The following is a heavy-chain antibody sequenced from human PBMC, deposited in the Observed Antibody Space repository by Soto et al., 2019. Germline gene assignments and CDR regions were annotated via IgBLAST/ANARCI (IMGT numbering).Heavy chain of an antibody. Sequence: SETLSLTCTVSGDSISDYYWDWIRQPPGKGLEWIGEINHSGSTNYNPSLKSRVTISVDTSKNQFSLKLTSVTAADTAVYYCARDKITGLFDYWGQGTLVTVSS. CDR2: INHSGST. D-gene: IGHD2-8*02. CDR1: GDSISDYY. V-gene: IGHV4-34*01. J-gene: IGHJ4*02. CDR3: ARDKITGLFDY.